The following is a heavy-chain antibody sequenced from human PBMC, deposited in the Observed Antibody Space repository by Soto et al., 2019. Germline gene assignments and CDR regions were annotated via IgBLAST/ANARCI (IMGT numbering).Heavy chain of an antibody. CDR2: IYYSGST. D-gene: IGHD1-1*01. CDR1: GGSISSYY. V-gene: IGHV4-59*01. Sequence: SETLSLTCTVSGGSISSYYWSWIRQPPGKGLEWIGYIYYSGSTNYNPSLKSRVTISVDTSKNQFSLKLSSVTAADTAVYYCAREGSTHTSQPPMGAFDIWGQGTMVTVSS. CDR3: AREGSTHTSQPPMGAFDI. J-gene: IGHJ3*02.